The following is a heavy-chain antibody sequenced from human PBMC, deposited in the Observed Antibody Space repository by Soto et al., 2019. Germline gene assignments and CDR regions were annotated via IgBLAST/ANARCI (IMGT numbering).Heavy chain of an antibody. CDR1: GGSVSSGSFY. Sequence: SETLSLTCTVSGGSVSSGSFYWSWMRRPPGQGLKWIGYFYDSGSTNYNPSHTSPVTSSLDTSKNRLPLTRTSVTAGETAVYYCADYAQPAANYYYSMDVWGQGTTVTVSS. D-gene: IGHD2-2*01. J-gene: IGHJ6*02. CDR3: ADYAQPAANYYYSMDV. CDR2: FYDSGST. V-gene: IGHV4-61*01.